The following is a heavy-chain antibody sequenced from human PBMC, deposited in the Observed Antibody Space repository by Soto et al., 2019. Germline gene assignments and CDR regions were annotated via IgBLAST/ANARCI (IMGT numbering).Heavy chain of an antibody. CDR1: GYTFTSYA. D-gene: IGHD6-13*01. CDR2: INAGNGNT. Sequence: ASVKVSCKASGYTFTSYAMHWVRQAPGQRLEWRGWINAGNGNTKYSQKFQGRVTITRDTSASTAYMELSSLRSEDTAVYYCARPGIAAAGRVYYYGMDVWGQGTTVTVSS. J-gene: IGHJ6*02. V-gene: IGHV1-3*01. CDR3: ARPGIAAAGRVYYYGMDV.